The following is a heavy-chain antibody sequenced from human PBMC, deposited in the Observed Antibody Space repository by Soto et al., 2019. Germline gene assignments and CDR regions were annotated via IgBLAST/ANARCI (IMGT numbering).Heavy chain of an antibody. CDR2: IGGDGGSP. Sequence: GSLRLSCAASGFTFSNYAMSWVRQAPGKGLEWVSVIGGDGGSPYYADSVKGRFSVSRDNSKNTLYLQLDSLRAEDTAVYYCAKDSVSRNGIYDPLDIWGQGTMVTVSS. CDR3: AKDSVSRNGIYDPLDI. J-gene: IGHJ3*02. CDR1: GFTFSNYA. D-gene: IGHD3-3*02. V-gene: IGHV3-23*01.